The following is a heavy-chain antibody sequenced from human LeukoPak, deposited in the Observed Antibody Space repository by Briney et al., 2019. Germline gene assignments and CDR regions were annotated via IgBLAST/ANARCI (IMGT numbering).Heavy chain of an antibody. D-gene: IGHD3-22*01. V-gene: IGHV3-20*04. Sequence: GESLRLSCAASGFTFDDYAMIWLRQAPGKGLEWVTGINWNGGTTGYVDSVKGRFTISRDNAKNSLYLQMNSLRAEDTAVYYCARALYDSSGYYFDYWGQGTLVTVSS. CDR1: GFTFDDYA. CDR3: ARALYDSSGYYFDY. J-gene: IGHJ4*02. CDR2: INWNGGTT.